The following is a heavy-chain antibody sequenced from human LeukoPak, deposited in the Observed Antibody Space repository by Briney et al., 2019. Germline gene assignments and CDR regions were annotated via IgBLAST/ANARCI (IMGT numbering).Heavy chain of an antibody. CDR2: IKQDGSEE. CDR1: GFTISSYW. CDR3: ATDRATQYFDY. V-gene: IGHV3-7*01. Sequence: GGSLRLSCVASGFTISSYWMHWVRQAPGKGLEWVANIKQDGSEEYYVDSVKGRFTISRDNSRNTLFLQMNSLRAEDTAVYYCATDRATQYFDYWGQGTLVSVSS. D-gene: IGHD2-15*01. J-gene: IGHJ4*02.